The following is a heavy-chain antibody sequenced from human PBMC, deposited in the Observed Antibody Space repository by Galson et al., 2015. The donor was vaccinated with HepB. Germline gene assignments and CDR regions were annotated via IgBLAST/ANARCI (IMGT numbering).Heavy chain of an antibody. CDR3: ARDLYSPDLTPLDY. V-gene: IGHV1-18*01. Sequence: SVKVSCKASGYTFTRYGFSWVRQAPGQGLEWMGWISAYTGKTNYAQKFQGRVTMTTDKSTRTAYMDLRSLRFDDTAVYYCARDLYSPDLTPLDYWGQGTLVTVLS. CDR2: ISAYTGKT. J-gene: IGHJ4*02. D-gene: IGHD2-8*01. CDR1: GYTFTRYG.